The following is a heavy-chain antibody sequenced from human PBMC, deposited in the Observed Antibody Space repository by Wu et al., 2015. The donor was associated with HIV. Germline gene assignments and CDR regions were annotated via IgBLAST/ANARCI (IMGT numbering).Heavy chain of an antibody. D-gene: IGHD3-10*02. CDR1: GYTFTNYY. J-gene: IGHJ1*01. V-gene: IGHV1-2*02. CDR2: INSNSGGT. CDR3: ARGAAVSYIRGGTRYFQH. Sequence: QVQLVQSGAEVKKPGASVKVSCKASGYTFTNYYMHWVRQAPGQGLEWMGWINSNSGGTNYAQKFQGRVTMTRDTSISTAYMELSRLRSDETAVYYCARGAAVSYIRGGTRYFQHWGQGTLVTVSS.